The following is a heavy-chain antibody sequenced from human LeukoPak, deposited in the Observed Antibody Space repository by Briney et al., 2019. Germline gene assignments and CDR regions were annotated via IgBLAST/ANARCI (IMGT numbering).Heavy chain of an antibody. CDR2: IIPIFGTA. D-gene: IGHD3-3*01. V-gene: IGHV1-69*05. CDR1: GGTFSSYA. CDR3: ARGSYDFWSGYYTGPRPLDY. Sequence: SVKVSCKASGGTFSSYAISWVRQAPGQGLEWMGRIIPIFGTANYAQKFQGRVTMTTDTSTSTAYMELRSLRSDDTAVYYCARGSYDFWSGYYTGPRPLDYWGQGTLVTVSS. J-gene: IGHJ4*02.